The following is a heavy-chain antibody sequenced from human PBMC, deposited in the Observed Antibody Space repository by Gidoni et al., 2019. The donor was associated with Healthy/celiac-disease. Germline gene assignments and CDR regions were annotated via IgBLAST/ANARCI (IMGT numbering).Heavy chain of an antibody. J-gene: IGHJ4*02. D-gene: IGHD6-13*01. V-gene: IGHV3-23*01. CDR3: ATARSWFPLQAFDY. CDR2: ISGSGGST. Sequence: EVQLLESGGGLVKAGGSLSLSCAASGFTVSSYAISLVRQAPGKGLAGVSAISGSGGSTYYADSVKGRFTISRDNSKNTLYLQMNSLRAEDTAVYYCATARSWFPLQAFDYWGQGTLVTVSS. CDR1: GFTVSSYA.